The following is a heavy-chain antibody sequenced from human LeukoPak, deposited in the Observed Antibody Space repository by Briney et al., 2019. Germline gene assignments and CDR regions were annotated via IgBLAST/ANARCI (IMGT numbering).Heavy chain of an antibody. D-gene: IGHD5-18*01. V-gene: IGHV3-7*01. CDR2: IKQDGSEK. J-gene: IGHJ4*02. CDR3: AGEYIGDTATLYYFDY. Sequence: GGSLRLSCAASGFTFSSYWMNWVRQAPGKGLEWVANIKQDGSEKKYVDSVKGRFTISRDNAKNSLYLQMNSLRAEDTAVYYCAGEYIGDTATLYYFDYWGQGTLVTVSS. CDR1: GFTFSSYW.